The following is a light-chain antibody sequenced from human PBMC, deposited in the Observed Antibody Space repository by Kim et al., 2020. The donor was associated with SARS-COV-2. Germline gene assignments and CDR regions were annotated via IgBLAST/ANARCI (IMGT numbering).Light chain of an antibody. CDR2: AAS. CDR3: QNDDIAPWT. J-gene: IGKJ1*01. V-gene: IGKV1-27*01. CDR1: HAISHY. Sequence: DIQMTQSPSSLSASVGDRVTITCRASHAISHYLAWYQQKPGKVPKLLIYAASTLQSGVPSRFSGSGSGTDFTLTISSLQPEDVATYYRQNDDIAPWTFGQGTKVDIK.